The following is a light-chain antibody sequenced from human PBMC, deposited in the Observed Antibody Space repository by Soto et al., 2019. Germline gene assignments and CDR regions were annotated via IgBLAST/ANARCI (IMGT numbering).Light chain of an antibody. Sequence: QAVVTQPASVSGSPGQSITISCTGTSSDVGSTFNYVSWYQHHPGKAPRLIMSDVNHRPSGVSDRFSGSKSGNTASLTISGLQAEDEAAYFCSAYSTGSTPVLFGGGTKLTVL. CDR2: DVN. J-gene: IGLJ3*02. V-gene: IGLV2-14*03. CDR1: SSDVGSTFNY. CDR3: SAYSTGSTPVL.